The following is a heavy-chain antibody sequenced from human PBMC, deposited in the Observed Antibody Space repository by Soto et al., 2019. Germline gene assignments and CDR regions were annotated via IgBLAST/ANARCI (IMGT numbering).Heavy chain of an antibody. CDR2: TYYRSKWYN. CDR1: GDSVSSNSAA. D-gene: IGHD2-15*01. CDR3: ASTGPVYCSGGSCYSRYFDY. Sequence: SQTLSLTCAISGDSVSSNSAAWNWIRQSPSRGLEWLGRTYYRSKWYNDYAVSVKSRITINPDTSKNQFSLQLNSVTPEDTAVYYCASTGPVYCSGGSCYSRYFDYWGRGTLVTVSS. V-gene: IGHV6-1*01. J-gene: IGHJ4*02.